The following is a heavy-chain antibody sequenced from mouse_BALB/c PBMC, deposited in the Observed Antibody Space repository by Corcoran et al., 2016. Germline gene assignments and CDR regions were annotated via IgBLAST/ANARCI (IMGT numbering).Heavy chain of an antibody. J-gene: IGHJ3*01. CDR3: ASLLWLRPFAY. V-gene: IGHV1-81*01. Sequence: QVQLQQSGPELVKPGASVKMSCKASGYTFTDYVISWVKQRTGQGLEWIGEIYPGSGSTYYNEKFRGKATLTADKSSNTAYMQLSSLTSEDSAVYFCASLLWLRPFAYWGQGTLVTVSA. CDR1: GYTFTDYV. D-gene: IGHD1-2*01. CDR2: IYPGSGST.